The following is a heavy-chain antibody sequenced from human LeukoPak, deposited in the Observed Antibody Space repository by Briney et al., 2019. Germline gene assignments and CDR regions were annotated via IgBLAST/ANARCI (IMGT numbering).Heavy chain of an antibody. V-gene: IGHV3-23*01. D-gene: IGHD1-1*01. Sequence: GGSVRLSCAASGFTFSVYDMYWIRQSPGKGLECVSVISGGGISYYADSVQGRFTISRDNSKNTLYLQMNSLRAEDTAVYYCSKKGQADDDGKPDWGQGTLVTVSP. J-gene: IGHJ4*02. CDR3: SKKGQADDDGKPD. CDR1: GFTFSVYD. CDR2: ISGGGIS.